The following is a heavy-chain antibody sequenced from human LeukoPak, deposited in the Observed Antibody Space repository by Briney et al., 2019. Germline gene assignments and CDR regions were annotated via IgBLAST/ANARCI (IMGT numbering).Heavy chain of an antibody. CDR1: GYPFSAHF. J-gene: IGHJ5*02. Sequence: ASVRVSCTASGYPFSAHFLNWVRQATGQGLEWMGWMNPNSGNTGYAQKFQGRVTMTRNTSISTAYMELSSLRSEDTAVYYCARGRRDWFDPWGQGTLVTVSS. CDR3: ARGRRDWFDP. CDR2: MNPNSGNT. V-gene: IGHV1-8*02.